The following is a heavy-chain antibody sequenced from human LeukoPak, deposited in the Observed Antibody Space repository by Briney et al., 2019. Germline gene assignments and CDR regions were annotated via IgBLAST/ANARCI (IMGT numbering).Heavy chain of an antibody. CDR3: ARDVSFEQLGNWFDP. Sequence: SETLSLTCTVSGGSISSYYWSWIRQPAGKGLEWIGRIYTSGSTNYNPSLKSRLTMTVDTSKNQFLLKLSFVTAAATAVYYCARDVSFEQLGNWFDPWGQGTLVTVSS. D-gene: IGHD6-13*01. CDR2: IYTSGST. J-gene: IGHJ5*02. CDR1: GGSISSYY. V-gene: IGHV4-4*07.